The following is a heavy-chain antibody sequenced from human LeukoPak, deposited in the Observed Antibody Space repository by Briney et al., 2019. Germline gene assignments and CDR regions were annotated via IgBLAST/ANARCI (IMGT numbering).Heavy chain of an antibody. D-gene: IGHD6-13*01. CDR3: ARTYSSSWYSWFDP. V-gene: IGHV4-59*01. CDR2: IYYSGST. J-gene: IGHJ5*02. Sequence: PSETLSLTCAVYGGSFSGYYWSWIRQPPGKGLEWIGYIYYSGSTNYNPSLKSRVTISVDTSKNQFSLKLSSVTAADTAVYYCARTYSSSWYSWFDPWGQGTLVTVSS. CDR1: GGSFSGYY.